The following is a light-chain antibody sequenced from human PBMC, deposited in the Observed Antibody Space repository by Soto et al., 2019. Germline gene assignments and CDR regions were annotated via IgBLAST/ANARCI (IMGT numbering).Light chain of an antibody. V-gene: IGKV4-1*01. Sequence: IVMTQSPDSLAVSLGERATINCKSSQSVLYNSNNKNYLAWYQQKPGQPPKLLIYWASTRESGVPDRFSGSGSGTDFTLTISSLQAEDVAVYYCQQYYSTPSWTFGQGTKVKIK. CDR3: QQYYSTPSWT. CDR2: WAS. CDR1: QSVLYNSNNKNY. J-gene: IGKJ1*01.